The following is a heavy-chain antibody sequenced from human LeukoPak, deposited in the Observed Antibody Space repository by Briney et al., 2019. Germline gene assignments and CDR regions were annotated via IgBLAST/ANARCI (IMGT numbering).Heavy chain of an antibody. Sequence: SVKVSCKASGGTFSSYAISWVRQAPGQGLEWMGGIIPIFGTANYAQKFQGRVTITADESTSTAYMELSSLRSEDTAVYYCARGRCSSTSCYYYGMDVWGQGTTVTVSS. CDR2: IIPIFGTA. J-gene: IGHJ6*02. V-gene: IGHV1-69*13. D-gene: IGHD2-2*01. CDR3: ARGRCSSTSCYYYGMDV. CDR1: GGTFSSYA.